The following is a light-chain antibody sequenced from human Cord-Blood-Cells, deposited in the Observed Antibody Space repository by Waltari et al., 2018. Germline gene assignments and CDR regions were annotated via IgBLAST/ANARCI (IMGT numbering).Light chain of an antibody. V-gene: IGLV2-23*01. CDR1: RSDVGSYNL. CDR2: EGS. CDR3: CSYAGSSTLV. J-gene: IGLJ3*02. Sequence: QSALTHPASASGSPGQSITISCTGTRSDVGSYNLFSWYQQHPGKAPKLMIYEGSKRPSGVSNRFSGSKSGNTASLTISGLQAEDEADYYCCSYAGSSTLVFGGGTKLTVL.